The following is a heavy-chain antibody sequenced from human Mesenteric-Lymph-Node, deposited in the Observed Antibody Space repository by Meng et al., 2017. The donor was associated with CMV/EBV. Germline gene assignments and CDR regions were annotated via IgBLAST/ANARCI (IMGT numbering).Heavy chain of an antibody. V-gene: IGHV1-69*05. D-gene: IGHD3-22*01. CDR3: ARARDSSGYYYPFDY. CDR2: IIPIFGTA. CDR1: GGTFSSYA. Sequence: SGGTFSSYAISWVRQAPGQGLEWMGGIIPIFGTANHAQKFQGRVTITTDESTSTAYMELSSLRSEDTAVYYCARARDSSGYYYPFDYWGQGTLVPSPQ. J-gene: IGHJ4*02.